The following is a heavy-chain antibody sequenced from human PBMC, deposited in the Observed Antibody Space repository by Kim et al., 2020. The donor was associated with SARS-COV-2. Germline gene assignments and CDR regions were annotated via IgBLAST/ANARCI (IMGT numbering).Heavy chain of an antibody. Sequence: KGRFTISRDNSKNTLYLQMNSLRAEDTAVYYCAKDPNIVVVVAATTGMDVWGQGTTVTVSS. D-gene: IGHD2-15*01. CDR3: AKDPNIVVVVAATTGMDV. J-gene: IGHJ6*02. V-gene: IGHV3-23*01.